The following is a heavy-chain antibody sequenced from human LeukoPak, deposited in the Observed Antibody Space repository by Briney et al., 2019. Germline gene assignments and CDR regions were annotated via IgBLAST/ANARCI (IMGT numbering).Heavy chain of an antibody. CDR1: GFIFSSYG. V-gene: IGHV3-30*18. CDR2: ISYDGSNK. J-gene: IGHJ4*02. CDR3: AKAKGSGSYFYYFDY. D-gene: IGHD3-10*01. Sequence: GRSLRLSCAASGFIFSSYGMHWVRQAPGKGLEWVAVISYDGSNKYYADSVKGRFTISRDNSKNTLYLQMNSLRAGDTAVYYCAKAKGSGSYFYYFDYWGQGTLVTVSS.